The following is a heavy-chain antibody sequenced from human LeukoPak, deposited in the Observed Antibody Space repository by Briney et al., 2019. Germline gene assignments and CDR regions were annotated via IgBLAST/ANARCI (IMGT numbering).Heavy chain of an antibody. Sequence: GGSLGLSCAASGFTFSSYWMNWVRQAPGKGLVWVSRIASDGSSTTYADSVKGRFSISRDNAKNTLYLQMNSLKTEDTAVYYCTTYNSGSGWFWGQGTLVTVSS. V-gene: IGHV3-74*01. D-gene: IGHD6-19*01. CDR1: GFTFSSYW. J-gene: IGHJ4*02. CDR2: IASDGSST. CDR3: TTYNSGSGWF.